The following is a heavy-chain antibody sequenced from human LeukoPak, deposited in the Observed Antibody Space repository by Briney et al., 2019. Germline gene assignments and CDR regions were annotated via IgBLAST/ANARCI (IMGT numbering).Heavy chain of an antibody. Sequence: SEALSLTCTVSGGSISSSSYYWGWIRQPPGKGLEWIGSIYYSGNTYYNPSLKSRVTISVDTSKNQFSLKQSSVTAADTAVYYCARHRTPNCGGACYTNYYFDYWGQGTLVTVSS. J-gene: IGHJ4*02. CDR2: IYYSGNT. CDR1: GGSISSSSYY. CDR3: ARHRTPNCGGACYTNYYFDY. D-gene: IGHD2-21*02. V-gene: IGHV4-39*01.